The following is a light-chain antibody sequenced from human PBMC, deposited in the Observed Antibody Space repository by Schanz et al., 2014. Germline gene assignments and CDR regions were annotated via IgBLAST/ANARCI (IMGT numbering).Light chain of an antibody. J-gene: IGLJ1*01. CDR1: SSDVGAYNY. CDR2: DVS. CDR3: CAYTTSSTYV. Sequence: QSALTQPASVSGSPGQSITISCTGTSSDVGAYNYVSWYQQPPGKAPKLIIYDVSNRPSGVSNRFSGSKSGNTASLTISGLQAEDEADYFCCAYTTSSTYVFGTGTKLTVL. V-gene: IGLV2-14*01.